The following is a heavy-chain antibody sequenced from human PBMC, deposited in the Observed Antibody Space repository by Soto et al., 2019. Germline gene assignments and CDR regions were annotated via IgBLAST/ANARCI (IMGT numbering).Heavy chain of an antibody. V-gene: IGHV3-33*01. CDR3: ARGDFRSGYQYYYYYGMDV. CDR1: GFTFSSYG. J-gene: IGHJ6*02. CDR2: IWYDGSNK. D-gene: IGHD3-3*01. Sequence: QVQLVESGGGVVQPGRSLRLSCAASGFTFSSYGMHWVRQAPGKGLEWVAVIWYDGSNKYYADSGKGRFTIPRDNSKNPLYLQMNRLRAEDTAVYSCARGDFRSGYQYYYYYGMDVWGQGTTVTVSS.